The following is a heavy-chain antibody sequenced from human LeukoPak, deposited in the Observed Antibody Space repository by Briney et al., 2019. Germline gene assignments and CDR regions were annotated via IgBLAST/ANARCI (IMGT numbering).Heavy chain of an antibody. CDR3: AREGSSYAIDY. CDR2: IYYSGST. D-gene: IGHD2-2*01. V-gene: IGHV4-61*08. CDR1: GGSVSSGGYY. J-gene: IGHJ4*02. Sequence: SETLSLTCTVSGGSVSSGGYYWSWIRQPPGKGLEWIGYIYYSGSTDYNPSLKSRVTISVDASKNQFSLKLSSVTAADTAVYYCAREGSSYAIDYWGQGTLVTVSS.